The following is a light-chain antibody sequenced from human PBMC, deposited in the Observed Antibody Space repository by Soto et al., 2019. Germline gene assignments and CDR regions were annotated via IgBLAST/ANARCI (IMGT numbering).Light chain of an antibody. J-gene: IGLJ2*01. Sequence: QSMLTQPPSVSAAPGQKVTISCSGSSSNIGNNYVSWYQQLPGTAPKLLIYENNKRPSGIPDRFSGSKSGTSATLGITGLQTGDEADYYCGTWDSSLSAGDVVFGGGTKVTVL. CDR3: GTWDSSLSAGDVV. CDR2: ENN. CDR1: SSNIGNNY. V-gene: IGLV1-51*02.